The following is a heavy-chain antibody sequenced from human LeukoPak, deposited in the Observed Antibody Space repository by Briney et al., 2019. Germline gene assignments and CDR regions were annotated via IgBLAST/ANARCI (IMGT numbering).Heavy chain of an antibody. D-gene: IGHD6-19*01. CDR3: AGRSGWLNY. J-gene: IGHJ4*02. CDR2: IYYSGST. Sequence: SETLSLTCTVSGGSISSYYWSWIRQPPGKGLEWIGYIYYSGSTNYNPSLKSRVTISVDTSKNQFSLKLSSVTAADTAVYYCAGRSGWLNYWGQGTLVTVSS. V-gene: IGHV4-59*01. CDR1: GGSISSYY.